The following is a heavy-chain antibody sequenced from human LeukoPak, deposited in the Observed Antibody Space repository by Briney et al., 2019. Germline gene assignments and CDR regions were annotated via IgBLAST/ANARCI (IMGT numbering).Heavy chain of an antibody. Sequence: ASVKVSCKASGYTFTGYYMHWVRQAPGQGLEWMGRINPNSGGTNYAQKFQGRVTMTRDTSISTAYMELSSLRSEDTAVYYCARTHDYGDYPAFDYWGQGTLVTVSS. V-gene: IGHV1-2*06. D-gene: IGHD4-17*01. J-gene: IGHJ4*02. CDR2: INPNSGGT. CDR3: ARTHDYGDYPAFDY. CDR1: GYTFTGYY.